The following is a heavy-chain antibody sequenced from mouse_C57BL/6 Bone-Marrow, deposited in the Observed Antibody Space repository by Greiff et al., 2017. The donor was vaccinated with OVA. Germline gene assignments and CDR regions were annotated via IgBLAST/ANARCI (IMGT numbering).Heavy chain of an antibody. V-gene: IGHV1-54*01. Sequence: QVQLQQSGAELVRPGTSVKVSCKASGYAFTNYMIEWVKQRPGQGLEWIGVINPGSGGTNYNEKFKGKATLTADKSSSTAYMQLSSLTSEDSAVYFCARSLWPWGQGTSVTVSS. CDR1: GYAFTNYM. CDR3: ARSLWP. D-gene: IGHD1-1*02. CDR2: INPGSGGT. J-gene: IGHJ4*01.